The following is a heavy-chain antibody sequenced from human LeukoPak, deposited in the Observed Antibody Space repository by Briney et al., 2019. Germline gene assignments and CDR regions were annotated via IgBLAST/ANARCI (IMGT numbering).Heavy chain of an antibody. CDR1: GFTFSSFA. V-gene: IGHV3-23*01. CDR2: FSGRRRNR. Sequence: GGSLRLSCAASGFTFSSFAMSWVRPGPGKGLGWPPTFSGRRRNRSYTDSLKCPLTISRDNSKSTLYLQMNSLRAEDTAVYYCAKGGLNANYYYYWGQGTLVTVSS. J-gene: IGHJ4*02. D-gene: IGHD1-1*01. CDR3: AKGGLNANYYYY.